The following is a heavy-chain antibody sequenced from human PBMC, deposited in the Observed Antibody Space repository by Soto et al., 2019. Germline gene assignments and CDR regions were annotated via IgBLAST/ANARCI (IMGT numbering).Heavy chain of an antibody. Sequence: GESLKISCKGSGYSFTSYWIGWVRQMPGEGLEWMGIIYPGDSDTRYSPSFQGQVTISADKSISTAYLQWSSLKASDTAMYYCARGTGTTNYYYYGMDVWGQGTTVTVSS. CDR2: IYPGDSDT. CDR3: ARGTGTTNYYYYGMDV. CDR1: GYSFTSYW. V-gene: IGHV5-51*01. D-gene: IGHD1-1*01. J-gene: IGHJ6*02.